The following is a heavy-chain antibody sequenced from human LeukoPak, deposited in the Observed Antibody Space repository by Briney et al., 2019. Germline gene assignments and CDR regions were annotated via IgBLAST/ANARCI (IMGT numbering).Heavy chain of an antibody. J-gene: IGHJ6*03. CDR1: GYTFSSYG. D-gene: IGHD2-21*01. Sequence: ASVKVSCKASGYTFSSYGITWVRQAPGQGLEWMGWISAYDGDTSYAQVFQGRVTMTTDTSTSTAYMELRSLTSDDTAVYYCARQGFVSYYYSYMDVWGKGTTVTVSS. CDR2: ISAYDGDT. CDR3: ARQGFVSYYYSYMDV. V-gene: IGHV1-18*04.